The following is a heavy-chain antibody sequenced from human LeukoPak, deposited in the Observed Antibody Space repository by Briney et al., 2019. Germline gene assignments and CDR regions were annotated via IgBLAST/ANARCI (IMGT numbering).Heavy chain of an antibody. Sequence: ASVKVSCKASGYTFTSYDINWVRQATGQGLEWMGWMNPNSGNTGYAQKLQGRVTMTTDTSTSTAYMELRSLRSDDTAVYYCARDWKDVRGVKGWFDPWGQGTLVTVSS. J-gene: IGHJ5*02. CDR1: GYTFTSYD. CDR3: ARDWKDVRGVKGWFDP. V-gene: IGHV1-8*01. CDR2: MNPNSGNT. D-gene: IGHD3-10*01.